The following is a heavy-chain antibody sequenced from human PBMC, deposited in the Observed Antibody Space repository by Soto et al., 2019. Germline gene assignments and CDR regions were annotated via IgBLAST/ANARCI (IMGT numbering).Heavy chain of an antibody. V-gene: IGHV4-30-4*01. CDR2: IYYSGST. CDR3: ARESRYSYGIFDY. D-gene: IGHD5-18*01. J-gene: IGHJ4*02. Sequence: PSETLSLTCTVSGGSISSGDYYWSWIRQPPGKGLEWIGYIYYSGSTYYNPSLKSRVTISVDTSKNQFSLKLSSVTAADTAVYYCARESRYSYGIFDYWGQGTLVTVSS. CDR1: GGSISSGDYY.